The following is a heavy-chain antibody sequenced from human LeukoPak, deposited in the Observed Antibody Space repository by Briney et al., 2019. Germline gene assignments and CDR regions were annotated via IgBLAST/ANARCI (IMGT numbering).Heavy chain of an antibody. CDR1: GGTFSSYA. CDR2: IIPILGIA. J-gene: IGHJ3*02. D-gene: IGHD3-10*01. Sequence: SVKVSCKASGGTFSSYAISWVRQAPGQGREWMGRIIPILGIANYAQKFQGRVTITADKSTSTAYMELSSLRSEDTAVYYCALDYYGSGSFDAFDIWGQGTMVTVSS. V-gene: IGHV1-69*04. CDR3: ALDYYGSGSFDAFDI.